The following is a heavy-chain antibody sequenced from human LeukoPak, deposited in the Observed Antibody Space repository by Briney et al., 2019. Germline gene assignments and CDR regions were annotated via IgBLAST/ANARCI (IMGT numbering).Heavy chain of an antibody. Sequence: GGSLRLSCAASGFTFSSYEMNWVRQAPGKGLEWVSYISSSGRTIYYVDSVKGRFTISRDNANNSLYLQMNSLRAEDTAVYYCAELGITMIGGVWGKGTTVTISS. CDR3: AELGITMIGGV. D-gene: IGHD3-10*02. CDR2: ISSSGRTI. J-gene: IGHJ6*04. V-gene: IGHV3-48*03. CDR1: GFTFSSYE.